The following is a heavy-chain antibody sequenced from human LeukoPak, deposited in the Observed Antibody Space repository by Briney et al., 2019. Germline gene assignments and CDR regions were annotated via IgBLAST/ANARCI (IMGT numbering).Heavy chain of an antibody. CDR3: AREIYDKPFYYYYYMDV. V-gene: IGHV3-7*01. CDR1: GFTFRNYW. D-gene: IGHD3-9*01. Sequence: GGSLRLSCAASGFTFRNYWMSWVRQAPGKGLEWVANIQQDGSEKYYVDSVKGRFTISGDNAKSSLYLQMNSLRAEDTAVYYCAREIYDKPFYYYYYMDVWGKGTTVTVSS. J-gene: IGHJ6*03. CDR2: IQQDGSEK.